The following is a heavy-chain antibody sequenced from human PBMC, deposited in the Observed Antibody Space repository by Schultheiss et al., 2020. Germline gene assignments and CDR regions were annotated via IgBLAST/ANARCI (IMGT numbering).Heavy chain of an antibody. V-gene: IGHV1-58*01. CDR2: IVVGSGNT. J-gene: IGHJ4*02. Sequence: SVKVSGKASGFTFTSSAVQWVRQARGQRLEWIGWIVVGSGNTNYAQKFQERVTITRDMSTSTAYMELSSLRSEDTAVYYCARDPRSGSSYSPSDYWGQGTLVTVSS. CDR1: GFTFTSSA. CDR3: ARDPRSGSSYSPSDY. D-gene: IGHD3-10*01.